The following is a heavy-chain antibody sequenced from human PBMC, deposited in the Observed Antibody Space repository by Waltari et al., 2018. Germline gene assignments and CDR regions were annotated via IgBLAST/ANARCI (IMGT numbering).Heavy chain of an antibody. D-gene: IGHD3-10*01. V-gene: IGHV3-66*02. CDR2: IYSGGST. CDR3: ARSEGTFDI. CDR1: GFTVSSTY. J-gene: IGHJ3*02. Sequence: EVQLVESGGGLVQPGGSLRLSCAASGFTVSSTYLCWVRQAPGKGLEWVSVIYSGGSTYYADSVKCRFTISRDNSKNTLYLQMNSLRAEDTAVYYCARSEGTFDIWGQGTMVTVSS.